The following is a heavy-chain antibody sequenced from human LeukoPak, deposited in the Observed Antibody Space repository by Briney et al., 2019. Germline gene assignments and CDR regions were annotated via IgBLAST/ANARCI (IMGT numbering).Heavy chain of an antibody. CDR2: ISSSGTITYT. D-gene: IGHD3-22*01. CDR3: ARPDSSAYYYFDY. CDR1: GFTFSDYY. V-gene: IGHV3-11*06. J-gene: IGHJ4*02. Sequence: GGSLRLSCSASGFTFSDYYMSWLRQAPGKGLEWVSYISSSGTITYTNYADSVKGRFTISRDNAKNTLYLQMNSLRAEDTAVYYCARPDSSAYYYFDYWGQGTLVTVSS.